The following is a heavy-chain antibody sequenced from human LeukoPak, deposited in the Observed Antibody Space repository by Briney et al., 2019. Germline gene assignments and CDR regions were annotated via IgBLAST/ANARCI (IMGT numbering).Heavy chain of an antibody. CDR3: ASDSGYDAFDI. CDR2: IKQDGSEK. Sequence: GGSLRLSCAASGFTFSSYWMSWVRQAPGKGLEWVANIKQDGSEKYYVDSVKGRFTISRDNAKNSLYLQMNSLRAEDTAVYYCASDSGYDAFDIWGQGTTVTVSS. D-gene: IGHD3-22*01. CDR1: GFTFSSYW. V-gene: IGHV3-7*01. J-gene: IGHJ3*02.